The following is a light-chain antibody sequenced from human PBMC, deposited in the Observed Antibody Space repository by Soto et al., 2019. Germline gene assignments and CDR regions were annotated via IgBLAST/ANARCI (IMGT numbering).Light chain of an antibody. CDR3: QSYDSSLWV. CDR2: GNS. J-gene: IGLJ3*02. CDR1: GSNIGAGYD. Sequence: QLVLTQPPSVSGAPGQRVTISCTGSGSNIGAGYDVHWYQQLPGTAPKLLIYGNSNRPSGVPDRFSGSKSGTSASLAITGLQAEDEADYYCQSYDSSLWVFGGGTKLTVL. V-gene: IGLV1-40*01.